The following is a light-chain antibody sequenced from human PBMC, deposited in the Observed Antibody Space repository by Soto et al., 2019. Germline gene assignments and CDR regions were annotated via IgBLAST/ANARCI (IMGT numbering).Light chain of an antibody. V-gene: IGKV3-11*01. CDR2: DAS. Sequence: DIVLTQSPATLSLSPGERATLSCRASQSVGTYLAWYQQTPGRPPRLLIYDASKRAPGIPARFSGSGSGTDFTLTISSLEPEDFAVYYCQQRSNWPRTFGQGTKVDIK. J-gene: IGKJ1*01. CDR1: QSVGTY. CDR3: QQRSNWPRT.